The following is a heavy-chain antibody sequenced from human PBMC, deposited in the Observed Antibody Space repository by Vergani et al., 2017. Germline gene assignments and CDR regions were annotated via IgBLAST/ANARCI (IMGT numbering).Heavy chain of an antibody. D-gene: IGHD6-13*01. Sequence: QVQLVQSGAEVKKPGSSVKVSCKASGGTFSSYAISWVRQAPGQGLEWMGRIIPILGIANYAQKFQGRVTITADKSTSTAYMELSSLRSEDTAVYYCAISGIAAAGSPWEGMDVWGQGTTVTVSS. CDR1: GGTFSSYA. CDR2: IIPILGIA. V-gene: IGHV1-69*04. J-gene: IGHJ6*02. CDR3: AISGIAAAGSPWEGMDV.